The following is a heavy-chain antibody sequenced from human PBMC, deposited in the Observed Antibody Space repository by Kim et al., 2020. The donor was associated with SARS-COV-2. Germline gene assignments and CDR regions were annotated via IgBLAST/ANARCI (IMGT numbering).Heavy chain of an antibody. CDR2: GRT. CDR3: ARDTRGVDY. Sequence: GRTNSNPSLRRRVTISVDTSKNQFSLKLSSVTAADTAVYYCARDTRGVDYWGQGTLVTVSS. D-gene: IGHD3-10*01. V-gene: IGHV4-34*01. J-gene: IGHJ4*02.